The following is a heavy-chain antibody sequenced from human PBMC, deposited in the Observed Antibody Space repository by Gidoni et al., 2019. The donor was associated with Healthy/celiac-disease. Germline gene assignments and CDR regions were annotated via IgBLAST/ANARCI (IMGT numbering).Heavy chain of an antibody. J-gene: IGHJ4*02. CDR2: INLNGGST. CDR3: ARRLGAGVASMTGPFDD. Sequence: EVQLVESGEGVVTPGGSLRLSCAASGVTFDDYEVHCVRQAPGKGLVWVSGINLNGGSTGYADSVKGRFTISRDNAKNSLYLQMNSLRAEDTALYHCARRLGAGVASMTGPFDDWGQGTLVTVSS. CDR1: GVTFDDYE. D-gene: IGHD3-3*01. V-gene: IGHV3-20*01.